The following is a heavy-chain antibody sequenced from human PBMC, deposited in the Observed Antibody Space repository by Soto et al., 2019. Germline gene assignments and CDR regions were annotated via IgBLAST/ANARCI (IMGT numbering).Heavy chain of an antibody. Sequence: QVQLVESGGGVVQPGRSLRLSCAASGFTFSSYAMHWVRQAPGKGLEWVAVISYDGSNKYYADSVKGRFTISRDNSKNTLYLQMNSLRAEDTAVYYCARTGDDTSAFDLWGQGTMVTVSS. D-gene: IGHD3-22*01. CDR2: ISYDGSNK. J-gene: IGHJ3*01. CDR3: ARTGDDTSAFDL. CDR1: GFTFSSYA. V-gene: IGHV3-30-3*01.